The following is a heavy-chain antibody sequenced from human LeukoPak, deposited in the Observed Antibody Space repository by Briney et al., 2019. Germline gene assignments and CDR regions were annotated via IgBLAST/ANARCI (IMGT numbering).Heavy chain of an antibody. J-gene: IGHJ4*02. CDR1: GGSISSYY. V-gene: IGHV4-59*12. D-gene: IGHD3-16*02. CDR2: IYYSGST. CDR3: ARDSPGYSLNDY. Sequence: PSETLSLTCTVSGGSISSYYWSWIRQPPGKGLEWIGYIYYSGSTNYNPSLKSRVTISVDTSKNQFSLKLSSVTAADTAVYYCARDSPGYSLNDYWGQGTLVTVSS.